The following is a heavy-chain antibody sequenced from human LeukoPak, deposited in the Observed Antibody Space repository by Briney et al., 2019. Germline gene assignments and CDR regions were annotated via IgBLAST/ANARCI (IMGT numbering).Heavy chain of an antibody. D-gene: IGHD3-22*01. Sequence: GASVKVSCKASGDTFSSYTISWVRQAPGQGLEWMGRIIPILGIANYAQKFQGRVTITADKSTSTAYMELSSLRSEDTAVYYCARGPHYDSSGYYSFQHWGQGTLVTVTS. V-gene: IGHV1-69*02. J-gene: IGHJ1*01. CDR3: ARGPHYDSSGYYSFQH. CDR2: IIPILGIA. CDR1: GDTFSSYT.